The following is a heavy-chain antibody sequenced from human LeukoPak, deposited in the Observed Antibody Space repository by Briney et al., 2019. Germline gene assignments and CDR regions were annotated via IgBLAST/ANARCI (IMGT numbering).Heavy chain of an antibody. D-gene: IGHD2-21*02. Sequence: GGSLRLSCAAFGFTFSGSTVHWVRQASGKGLDWVGHIRTKANNYATAYAASVKGRFTISRDDSKNTAYLQMNSLKIEDTAVYYCSRHEALPGDYWGQGTLVTVSS. V-gene: IGHV3-73*01. J-gene: IGHJ4*02. CDR2: IRTKANNYAT. CDR3: SRHEALPGDY. CDR1: GFTFSGST.